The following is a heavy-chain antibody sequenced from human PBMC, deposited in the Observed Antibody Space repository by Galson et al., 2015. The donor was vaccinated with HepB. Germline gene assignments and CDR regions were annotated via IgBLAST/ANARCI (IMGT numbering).Heavy chain of an antibody. D-gene: IGHD3-22*01. V-gene: IGHV5-51*01. CDR3: ASSYQYHSTGFVSPFDF. Sequence: QSGAEVTKPGESLRISCKASGYSFSNYWIGWVRQMPGKGLEWMGIIYPGDSDPKYSPSFQGQVTISVDKSITTAYLQWSSLKASDTAMYYCASSYQYHSTGFVSPFDFWGQGTLVTVSS. CDR1: GYSFSNYW. CDR2: IYPGDSDP. J-gene: IGHJ4*02.